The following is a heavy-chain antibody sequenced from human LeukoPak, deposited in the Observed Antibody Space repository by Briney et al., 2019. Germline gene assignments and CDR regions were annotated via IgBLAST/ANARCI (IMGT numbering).Heavy chain of an antibody. J-gene: IGHJ4*02. V-gene: IGHV3-30-3*01. CDR1: GFTFSIYA. Sequence: HAGGSLILSCAGSGFTFSIYAMHWVRQAPGKGLEWVAVISYDGSNKYYADSVKGRFTISRDNSKNTLYLQMNSLRAEDTAVYYCARGQYYYDTSGYYADYWGQGTLVTVSS. CDR3: ARGQYYYDTSGYYADY. D-gene: IGHD3-22*01. CDR2: ISYDGSNK.